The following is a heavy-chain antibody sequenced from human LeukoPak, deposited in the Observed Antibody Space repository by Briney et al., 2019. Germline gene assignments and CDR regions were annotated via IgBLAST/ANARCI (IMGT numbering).Heavy chain of an antibody. J-gene: IGHJ4*02. CDR1: GFTFSTYA. CDR2: ISSSGGST. CDR3: AKGRVSSGYSPFDY. Sequence: GGSLRLSCAASGFTFSTYAMSWVRQAPGKGLEWVSAISSSGGSTYYADFVKGRFTISRDNSKNTLYLQMNSLRVEDTAVYYCAKGRVSSGYSPFDYWGQGTLVTVSS. D-gene: IGHD3-22*01. V-gene: IGHV3-23*01.